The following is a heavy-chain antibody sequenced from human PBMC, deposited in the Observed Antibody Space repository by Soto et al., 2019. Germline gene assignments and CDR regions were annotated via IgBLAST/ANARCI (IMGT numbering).Heavy chain of an antibody. CDR2: IYYSGPT. Sequence: PSETLPLTCTVSGGSVSRDSNFWSWIRQPPGKGLEWIGYIYYSGPTRYNPSLESRVTISIDSSKNQVSLNLTSVTAADTAVYYCARGYSHYAHWGRGTLVTVSS. V-gene: IGHV4-61*01. J-gene: IGHJ4*02. CDR1: GGSVSRDSNF. CDR3: ARGYSHYAH. D-gene: IGHD4-4*01.